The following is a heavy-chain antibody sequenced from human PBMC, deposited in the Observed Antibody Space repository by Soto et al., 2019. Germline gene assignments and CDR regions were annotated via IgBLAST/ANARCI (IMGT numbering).Heavy chain of an antibody. CDR1: GFIFSSSA. CDR2: LSAGGTAT. D-gene: IGHD5-18*01. J-gene: IGHJ4*01. CDR3: ARAVGASSYAYLPAD. V-gene: IGHV3-23*01. Sequence: EVQLLESGGGLVQPGGSLRLSCAASGFIFSSSAMTWVRQAPGKGLEWVSGLSAGGTATYYADSVKGRFTISRDNSKNTLYLQVNSLRVEDTALYYCARAVGASSYAYLPADWGHGTLVTVSS.